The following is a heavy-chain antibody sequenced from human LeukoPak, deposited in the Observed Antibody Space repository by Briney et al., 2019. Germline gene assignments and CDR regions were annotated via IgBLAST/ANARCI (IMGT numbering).Heavy chain of an antibody. J-gene: IGHJ5*02. CDR3: ARGRFSGDNWFDP. V-gene: IGHV6-1*01. CDR2: TYYRSKWCN. D-gene: IGHD2/OR15-2a*01. Sequence: SQTLSLTCAISGDSVSSKSAAWNWIRQSPSRGLEWLGRTYYRSKWCNDYAVSVASRITVIPDTSKNQFSLQLSSVTPEDTAVYYCARGRFSGDNWFDPWGQGTLVIVSS. CDR1: GDSVSSKSAA.